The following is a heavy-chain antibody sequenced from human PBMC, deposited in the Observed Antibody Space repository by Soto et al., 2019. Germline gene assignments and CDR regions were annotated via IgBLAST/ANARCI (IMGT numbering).Heavy chain of an antibody. CDR2: ISWNVGSI. D-gene: IGHD2-15*01. V-gene: IGHV3-9*01. J-gene: IGHJ4*02. Sequence: EVQLVESGGGLVQPGRSLRLSCAASGFTFDDYAMHWVRQAPGKGLEWVSGISWNVGSIAYADSVKGRFTISRDNAKNPLYLQMNSLRAEDTALYYCAKGVAGWYDFDYWGQGTLVTVSS. CDR1: GFTFDDYA. CDR3: AKGVAGWYDFDY.